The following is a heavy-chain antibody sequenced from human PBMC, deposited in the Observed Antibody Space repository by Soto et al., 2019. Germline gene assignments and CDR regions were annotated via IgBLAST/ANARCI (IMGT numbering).Heavy chain of an antibody. CDR3: ARDVDFDWLFWFDY. D-gene: IGHD3-9*01. V-gene: IGHV3-21*01. CDR2: ISSSSSYI. Sequence: PGGSLRLSCAASGFTFSSYSMNWVRQAPGKGLEWVSSISSSSSYIYYADSVKGRFTISRDNAKNSLYLQMNSLRAEDTAVYYCARDVDFDWLFWFDYWGQGTLVTVSS. J-gene: IGHJ4*02. CDR1: GFTFSSYS.